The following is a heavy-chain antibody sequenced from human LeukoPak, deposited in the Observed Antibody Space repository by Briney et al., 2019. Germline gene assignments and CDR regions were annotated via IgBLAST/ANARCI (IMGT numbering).Heavy chain of an antibody. CDR2: ISGDGGST. CDR1: GFTFDDYA. V-gene: IGHV3-43*02. CDR3: AKDDKRWLQSDHFDY. D-gene: IGHD5-24*01. J-gene: IGHJ4*02. Sequence: GGSLRLSCAASGFTFDDYAMHWVRHAPGKGLEWVTLISGDGGSTYYADSVKGRFTISRDNSKNSLYLQMNSLRTEDTSLYYCAKDDKRWLQSDHFDYWGQGTLVTVSS.